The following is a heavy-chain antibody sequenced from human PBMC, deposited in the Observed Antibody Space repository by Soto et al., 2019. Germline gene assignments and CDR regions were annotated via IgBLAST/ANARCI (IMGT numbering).Heavy chain of an antibody. CDR2: IYPGDSDT. CDR3: ARLGRDFGVVIIPYYYYYYMDV. J-gene: IGHJ6*03. CDR1: GYSFTSYW. D-gene: IGHD3-3*01. Sequence: GESLKISCKGSGYSFTSYWIGWVRQMPGKGLEWMGIIYPGDSDTRYSPSFQGQVTISADKSISTAYLQWSSLKASDTAMYYCARLGRDFGVVIIPYYYYYYMDVWGKGTTLTVSS. V-gene: IGHV5-51*01.